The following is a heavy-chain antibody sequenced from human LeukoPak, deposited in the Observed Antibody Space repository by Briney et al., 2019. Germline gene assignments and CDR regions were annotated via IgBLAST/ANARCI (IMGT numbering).Heavy chain of an antibody. J-gene: IGHJ4*02. CDR2: IYYSGNT. V-gene: IGHV4-39*01. CDR3: VNYYDSSDYQQPNHFDY. CDR1: GGSISNYY. D-gene: IGHD3-22*01. Sequence: SETLSLTCTVSGGSISNYYWGWIRQAPGKGLEWIGSIYYSGNTYYNSSLKSRVTISLDTSKNQFSLKLSSVTAADTAVYYCVNYYDSSDYQQPNHFDYWGQGTLVTVSS.